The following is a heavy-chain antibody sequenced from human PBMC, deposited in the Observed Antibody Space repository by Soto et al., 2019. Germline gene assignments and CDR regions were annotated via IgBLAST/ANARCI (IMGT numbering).Heavy chain of an antibody. CDR2: MQPSSGRT. Sequence: GASVKVSCKASGYSFTSLDINWVRQTTGQGLEWMGWMQPSSGRTGYAQKFQGRVTMTRDTSINTAYMELSSLTSDDTAFYYCARGLNAGVEYWGQGTLVTVSS. V-gene: IGHV1-8*01. CDR1: GYSFTSLD. CDR3: ARGLNAGVEY. J-gene: IGHJ4*02. D-gene: IGHD1-26*01.